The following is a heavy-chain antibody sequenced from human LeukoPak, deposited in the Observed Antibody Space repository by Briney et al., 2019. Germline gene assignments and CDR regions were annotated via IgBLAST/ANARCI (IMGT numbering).Heavy chain of an antibody. Sequence: SGPALVKPTQTLTLTCILSGFPLNTSGMRVSWIRQPPGKGLEWLARIDWDDDKLYSTSLETRLTISKDTSKNQVVLTMTNMDPVDTGTYHCARVRSGSYAIDVWGKGTTVTVSS. CDR2: IDWDDDK. V-gene: IGHV2-70*04. J-gene: IGHJ6*03. CDR1: GFPLNTSGMR. CDR3: ARVRSGSYAIDV. D-gene: IGHD1-26*01.